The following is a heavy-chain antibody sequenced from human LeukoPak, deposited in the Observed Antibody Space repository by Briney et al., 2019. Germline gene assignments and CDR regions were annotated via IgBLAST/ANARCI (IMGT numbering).Heavy chain of an antibody. CDR2: ISHDGNT. D-gene: IGHD1-1*01. V-gene: IGHV4-34*01. Sequence: SETLSLTCAVYGESFSDYYWSWIRQPPEKGLEWIGQISHDGNTNYNPSLKSPVTLSTDTSKNQFSLRLTSVTTADTAIYYCARRPDWNDVLDSWGQGTPVTVSS. J-gene: IGHJ4*02. CDR3: ARRPDWNDVLDS. CDR1: GESFSDYY.